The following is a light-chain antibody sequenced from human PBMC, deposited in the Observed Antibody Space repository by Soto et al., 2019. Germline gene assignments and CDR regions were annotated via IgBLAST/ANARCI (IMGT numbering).Light chain of an antibody. CDR3: QQYYSTPFT. J-gene: IGKJ3*01. CDR1: QSVLHSSNNKNY. CDR2: WAF. Sequence: DIVMTQSADSLAVSLGERATINCKSSQSVLHSSNNKNYLTWYQQKPGQPPKLLIYWAFTRESGVPDRFSGSGSGTDFTLTISSLQAEDVAVYYCQQYYSTPFTCGPGTKVDIK. V-gene: IGKV4-1*01.